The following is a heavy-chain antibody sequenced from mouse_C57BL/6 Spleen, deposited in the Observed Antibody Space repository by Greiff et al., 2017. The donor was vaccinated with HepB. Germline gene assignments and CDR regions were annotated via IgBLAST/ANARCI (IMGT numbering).Heavy chain of an antibody. V-gene: IGHV1-15*01. CDR1: GYTFTDYE. D-gene: IGHD1-1*01. Sequence: VQLQQSGAELVRPGASVTLSCKASGYTFTDYEMHWVKQTPVHGLEWIGAIDPETGGTAYNQKFKGKAILTADKSSSTAYMELRSLTSEDSAVYYCTPEGTYYGSIPWFAYWGQGTLVTVSA. CDR2: IDPETGGT. J-gene: IGHJ3*01. CDR3: TPEGTYYGSIPWFAY.